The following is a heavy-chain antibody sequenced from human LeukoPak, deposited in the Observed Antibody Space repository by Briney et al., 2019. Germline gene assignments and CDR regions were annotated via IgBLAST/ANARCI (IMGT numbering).Heavy chain of an antibody. CDR1: GFTFSSYA. J-gene: IGHJ4*02. CDR2: ISGSGGST. CDR3: AKVRAIVVVVAATFDY. V-gene: IGHV3-23*01. Sequence: GGSLRLSCAVSGFTFSSYAMSWVRQAPGKGLEWVSAISGSGGSTYYADSVKGRFTISRDNSKNTLYLQMNSLRAEDTAVYYCAKVRAIVVVVAATFDYWGQGTLVTVSS. D-gene: IGHD2-15*01.